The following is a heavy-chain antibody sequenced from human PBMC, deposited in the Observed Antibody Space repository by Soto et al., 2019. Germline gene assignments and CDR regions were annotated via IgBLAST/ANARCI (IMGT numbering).Heavy chain of an antibody. CDR3: ARMYTSGCYLLGEYYFAS. V-gene: IGHV2-26*01. CDR2: IFSNDEK. D-gene: IGHD6-19*01. J-gene: IGHJ4*02. CDR1: GFSLSNARMG. Sequence: ESGPTLVNPTETLTLTCTVSGFSLSNARMGVSWIRQPPGKALEWLAHIFSNDEKSYSTSLKSRLTISKDTSKSQVVLTMTNMEPRDTAKYYFARMYTSGCYLLGEYYFASWGQETLAPVPS.